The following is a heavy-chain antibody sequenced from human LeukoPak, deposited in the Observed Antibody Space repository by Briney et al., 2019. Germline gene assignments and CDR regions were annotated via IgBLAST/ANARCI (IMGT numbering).Heavy chain of an antibody. Sequence: GGSLRLSCAASGFTFSTYIMNWVRQTPGKGLEGVSSISGSTYTTYYADSVKGRVTISRDNSKNTLYLQMNSLRAEDTAVYYCAKDYSSGWQKSFDFWGQGTLVTVSS. V-gene: IGHV3-23*01. CDR1: GFTFSTYI. CDR3: AKDYSSGWQKSFDF. D-gene: IGHD6-19*01. CDR2: ISGSTYTT. J-gene: IGHJ4*02.